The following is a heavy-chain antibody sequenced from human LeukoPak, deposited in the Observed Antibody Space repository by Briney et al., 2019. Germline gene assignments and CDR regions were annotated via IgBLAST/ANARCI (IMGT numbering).Heavy chain of an antibody. Sequence: SLRISCAASGFTFDDYAMHWVRQAPGKGLEWVSGISWNSGSIGYADSVKGRFTISRDNAKNSLYLQMNSLRAEDTALYYCAKGRDGYTEDAFDIWGQGTMVTVSS. D-gene: IGHD5-12*01. CDR2: ISWNSGSI. V-gene: IGHV3-9*01. CDR1: GFTFDDYA. J-gene: IGHJ3*02. CDR3: AKGRDGYTEDAFDI.